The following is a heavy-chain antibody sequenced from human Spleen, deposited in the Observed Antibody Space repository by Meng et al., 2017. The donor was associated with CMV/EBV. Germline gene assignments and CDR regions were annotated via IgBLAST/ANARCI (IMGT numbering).Heavy chain of an antibody. CDR2: IIPIFGTA. D-gene: IGHD3-22*01. V-gene: IGHV1-69*05. Sequence: GTFSSYAICWGRQAPGQGLEWMGGIIPIFGTANYAQKCQGRVTITTDESTSTAYMELSSLRSEDTAVYYCACGPHYYDSSGPYYFDYWGQGTLVTVSS. CDR1: GTFSSYA. J-gene: IGHJ4*02. CDR3: ACGPHYYDSSGPYYFDY.